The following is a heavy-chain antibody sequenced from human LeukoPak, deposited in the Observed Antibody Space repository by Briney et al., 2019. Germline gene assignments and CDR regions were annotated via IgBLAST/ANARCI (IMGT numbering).Heavy chain of an antibody. V-gene: IGHV3-23*01. Sequence: TGASLRLSCAASGFIFSNYAMSWVRQAPGKGREWVSAIGGRDGYTYYADSVKGRFTVSRDDTTNTMYLQMKNLRVQDTAVYYCATWGDYDILTGYYASDYWGHGTLVTVS. CDR1: GFIFSNYA. D-gene: IGHD3-9*01. CDR2: IGGRDGYT. CDR3: ATWGDYDILTGYYASDY. J-gene: IGHJ4*01.